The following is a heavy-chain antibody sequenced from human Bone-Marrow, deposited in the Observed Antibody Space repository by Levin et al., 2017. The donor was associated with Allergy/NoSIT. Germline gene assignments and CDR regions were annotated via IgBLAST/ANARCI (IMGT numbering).Heavy chain of an antibody. J-gene: IGHJ3*02. Sequence: GGSLRLSCKGSGYSFTSYWIGWVRQMPGKGLEWMGIIYPGDSDTRYSPSFQGQVTISADKSISTAYLQWSSLKASDTAMYYCARLCAWLLYEDAFDIWGQGTMVTVSS. CDR3: ARLCAWLLYEDAFDI. CDR1: GYSFTSYW. D-gene: IGHD3-3*01. V-gene: IGHV5-51*01. CDR2: IYPGDSDT.